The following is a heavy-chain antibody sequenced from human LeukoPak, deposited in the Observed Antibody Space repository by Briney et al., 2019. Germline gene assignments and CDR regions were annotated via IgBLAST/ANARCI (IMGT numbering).Heavy chain of an antibody. CDR1: SGSISSHY. Sequence: PSETLSLTCIVSSGSISSHYWSWIRQAPGKGLEWIGYVYYSGSTNYNPSLKSRVTISVDTSKNQFSLNLSSVTAADTAVYYCARGGWGTNWGSSRFDYWGQGMLVTVSS. CDR3: ARGGWGTNWGSSRFDY. V-gene: IGHV4-59*11. J-gene: IGHJ4*02. D-gene: IGHD7-27*01. CDR2: VYYSGST.